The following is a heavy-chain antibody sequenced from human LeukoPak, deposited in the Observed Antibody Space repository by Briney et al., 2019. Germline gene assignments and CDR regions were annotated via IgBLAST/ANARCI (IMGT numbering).Heavy chain of an antibody. CDR3: ARDPYNYDRSGYKLDSYFDY. Sequence: GGSLRLSCAASGFAFDDYGMSWVRQTPGKGLEWVANIEQDGSEKWYVDSVKGRFTISRDNAKNSLYLQMNSLRAEDTAVYYCARDPYNYDRSGYKLDSYFDYWGQGTLVTVSS. D-gene: IGHD3-22*01. CDR1: GFAFDDYG. CDR2: IEQDGSEK. V-gene: IGHV3-7*01. J-gene: IGHJ4*02.